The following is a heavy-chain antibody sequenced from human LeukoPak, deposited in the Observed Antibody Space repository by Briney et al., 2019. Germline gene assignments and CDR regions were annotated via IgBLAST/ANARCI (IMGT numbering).Heavy chain of an antibody. D-gene: IGHD3-22*01. Sequence: PGGSLRLSCAASGFTFSSYGIHWVRQAPGKGLEWVAVISYDGSEKYYADSVKGRFTTSRDNSKNTVHLQMDSLRPEDTAVYYCAKRGDNSGYPGYFDLWGRGTLVTVSS. J-gene: IGHJ2*01. V-gene: IGHV3-30*18. CDR3: AKRGDNSGYPGYFDL. CDR1: GFTFSSYG. CDR2: ISYDGSEK.